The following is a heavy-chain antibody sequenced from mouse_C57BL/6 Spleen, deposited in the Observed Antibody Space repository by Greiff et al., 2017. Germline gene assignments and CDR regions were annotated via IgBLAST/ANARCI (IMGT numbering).Heavy chain of an antibody. D-gene: IGHD2-5*01. CDR3: TRDKYYSNWGYFDV. V-gene: IGHV5-9-1*02. J-gene: IGHJ1*03. CDR1: GFTFSSYA. Sequence: EVQVVESGEGLVKPGGSLKLSCAASGFTFSSYAMSWVSQTPAKRLEWVAFIRSGGDYINYADTVKSRFTISVDNSSNTLYMQMSSLKSEDTAMYYCTRDKYYSNWGYFDVWGTGTTVTVSS. CDR2: IRSGGDYI.